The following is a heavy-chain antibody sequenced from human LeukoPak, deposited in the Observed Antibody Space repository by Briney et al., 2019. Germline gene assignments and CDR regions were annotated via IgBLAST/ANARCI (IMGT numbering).Heavy chain of an antibody. Sequence: ASVMVSRKASGYIFTTYTIHWVRQAPGQSLEWMGWINAANGDTKYSQKFQGRVTITRDTSASTAYMELSSLRSEDTAVYYCARDHLRLLWFGELPASQYNWFDPWGQGTLVTVSS. CDR3: ARDHLRLLWFGELPASQYNWFDP. CDR2: INAANGDT. V-gene: IGHV1-3*01. CDR1: GYIFTTYT. J-gene: IGHJ5*02. D-gene: IGHD3-10*01.